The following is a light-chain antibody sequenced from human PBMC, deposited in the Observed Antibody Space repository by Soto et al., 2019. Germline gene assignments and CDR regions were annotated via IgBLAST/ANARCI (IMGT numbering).Light chain of an antibody. CDR3: QQYITAPYA. CDR2: EAS. CDR1: QSTSTW. J-gene: IGKJ1*01. V-gene: IGKV1-5*03. Sequence: DIQMTQSPSTLSASVGDRVTITCRASQSTSTWLAWYQQRPGKTPKLLISEASKLESGVPSRFGGSGSGTEFTLTISSLQPDDFATYYCQQYITAPYAFGQGTKVDIK.